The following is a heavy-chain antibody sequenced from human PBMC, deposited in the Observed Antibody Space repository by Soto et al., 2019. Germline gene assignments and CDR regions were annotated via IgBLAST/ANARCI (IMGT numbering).Heavy chain of an antibody. J-gene: IGHJ6*02. V-gene: IGHV5-10-1*01. Sequence: LKISCKGSGYSFTSYWISWVRQMPGKGLEWMGRIDPSDSYTNYSPSFQGHVTISADKSISTAYLQWSSLKASDTAMYYCARGTFPGVVTLPYYYGMDVWGQGTKVTVS. CDR3: ARGTFPGVVTLPYYYGMDV. D-gene: IGHD3-3*01. CDR2: IDPSDSYT. CDR1: GYSFTSYW.